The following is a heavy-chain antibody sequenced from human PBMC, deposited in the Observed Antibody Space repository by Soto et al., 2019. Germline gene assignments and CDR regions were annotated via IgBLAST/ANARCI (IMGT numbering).Heavy chain of an antibody. D-gene: IGHD3-22*01. J-gene: IGHJ3*02. Sequence: PLSLTCTVSGGSISSGGYYWSWIRQHPGKGLEWIGYIYYSGSTYYNPSLKSRVTISVDTSKNQFSLKLSSVTAADTAVYYCATTYYYDSSGQVGVAFDIWGQGTMVTVSS. CDR1: GGSISSGGYY. CDR2: IYYSGST. CDR3: ATTYYYDSSGQVGVAFDI. V-gene: IGHV4-31*03.